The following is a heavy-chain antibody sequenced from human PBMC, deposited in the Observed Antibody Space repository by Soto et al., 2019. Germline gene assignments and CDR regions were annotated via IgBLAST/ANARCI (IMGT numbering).Heavy chain of an antibody. V-gene: IGHV3-23*01. J-gene: IGHJ3*02. Sequence: AGGSLRLSCAASGFTFSSYAMSWVRQAPGKGLEWVSAISGSGGSTYYADSVKGRFTISRDNSKNTLYLQMNSLRAEDTAVYYCANLDYDSSGYRYDAFDIWGQGTMVTVSS. CDR3: ANLDYDSSGYRYDAFDI. D-gene: IGHD3-22*01. CDR1: GFTFSSYA. CDR2: ISGSGGST.